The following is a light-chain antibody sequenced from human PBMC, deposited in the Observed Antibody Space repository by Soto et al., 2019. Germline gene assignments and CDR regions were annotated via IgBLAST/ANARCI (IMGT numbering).Light chain of an antibody. Sequence: DIQMTQSPSTLSASIGDRVTITCRPSQSISSWLAWYQQKPGKAPKLLIYKASTLKSGVLSRFSGSGSGTEFTLTISSLQPDDFATYYCQHYNSYSEAFGQGTKVDIK. CDR3: QHYNSYSEA. CDR2: KAS. V-gene: IGKV1-5*03. CDR1: QSISSW. J-gene: IGKJ1*01.